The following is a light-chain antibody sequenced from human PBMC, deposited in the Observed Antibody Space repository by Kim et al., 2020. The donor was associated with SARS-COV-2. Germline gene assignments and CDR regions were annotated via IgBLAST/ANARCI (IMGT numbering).Light chain of an antibody. CDR2: KAS. CDR3: QAYKSNSWT. CDR1: QSISSW. J-gene: IGKJ1*01. V-gene: IGKV1-5*03. Sequence: DIQMTQSPSTLSASVGDRVTITCRANQSISSWLAWYQQKPGKAPKLLIYKASSLESGVPSRFSGSGSGTEFTLTISSLQPDDFATYYCQAYKSNSWTFVQGTKVDIK.